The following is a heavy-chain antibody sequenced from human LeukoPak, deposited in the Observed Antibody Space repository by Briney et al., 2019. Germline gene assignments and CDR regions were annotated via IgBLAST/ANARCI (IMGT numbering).Heavy chain of an antibody. Sequence: ASVKVSCKASGYTFTSYYMHWVRQAPGQGLEWMGIINPSGGSTSYAQKFQGRVTMTRDTSISTAYMELSRLRSDDTAVYYCARCLMDSSSWYSKGYYYYMDVWGKGTTVTVSS. CDR1: GYTFTSYY. V-gene: IGHV1-46*01. J-gene: IGHJ6*03. CDR2: INPSGGST. CDR3: ARCLMDSSSWYSKGYYYYMDV. D-gene: IGHD6-13*01.